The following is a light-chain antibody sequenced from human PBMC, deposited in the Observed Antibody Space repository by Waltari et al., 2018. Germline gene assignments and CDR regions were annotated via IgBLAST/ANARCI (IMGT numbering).Light chain of an antibody. V-gene: IGLV2-8*01. CDR2: EVS. CDR3: SSYAGSDNLI. CDR1: STDVAVYNY. Sequence: QSALTQPPSASGSPGQSVTISCTAPSTDVAVYNYVSWYQQHPGKAPKLMIYEVSKRPSGVPDRFSGSKSGNTASLTVSGLQAEDEADYYCSSYAGSDNLIFGGGTKLTVL. J-gene: IGLJ2*01.